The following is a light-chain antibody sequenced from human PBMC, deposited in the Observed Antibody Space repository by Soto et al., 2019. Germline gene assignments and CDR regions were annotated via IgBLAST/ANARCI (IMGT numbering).Light chain of an antibody. CDR3: QQYGSSPWT. Sequence: EIVMTQSPATLSVSPGERATLSCRAGQTIYSNVAWYQQKPGQAPRLLIYGASSRATGIPDRFSGSGSGTDFTLTISRLEPEDFAVYYCQQYGSSPWTFGQGTKVDIK. J-gene: IGKJ1*01. CDR2: GAS. CDR1: QTIYSN. V-gene: IGKV3-20*01.